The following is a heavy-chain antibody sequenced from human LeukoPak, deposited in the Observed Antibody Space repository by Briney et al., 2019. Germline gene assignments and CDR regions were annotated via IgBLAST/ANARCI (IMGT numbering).Heavy chain of an antibody. J-gene: IGHJ4*02. V-gene: IGHV4-4*02. CDR1: GGSISSSNW. D-gene: IGHD5-12*01. CDR3: ARDPRVGYAFDY. Sequence: PSGTLSLTCAVSGGSISSSNWWSWVRQPPGKGLEWIGEIYHSGSTNYNPSLKSRVTISVDRSNNQFSLKLSSVTAADTAVYYCARDPRVGYAFDYWGQGTLVTVSS. CDR2: IYHSGST.